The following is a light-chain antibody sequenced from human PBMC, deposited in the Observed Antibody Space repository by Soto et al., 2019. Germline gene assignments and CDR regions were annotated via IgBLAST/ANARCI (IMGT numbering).Light chain of an antibody. CDR3: QQRSNWPPIT. CDR2: DAS. CDR1: QSVGNY. Sequence: EIVLTQSPATLSLSPGERATLSCRASQSVGNYLAWFQQKPGQAPRLLIYDASIRATGIPARFSGSGSGTDFTLTISSLEPEDFAVYYCQQRSNWPPITFGQGTRLEIK. V-gene: IGKV3-11*01. J-gene: IGKJ5*01.